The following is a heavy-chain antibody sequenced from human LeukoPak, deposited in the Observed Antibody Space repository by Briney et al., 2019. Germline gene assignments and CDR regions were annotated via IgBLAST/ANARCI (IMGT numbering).Heavy chain of an antibody. CDR1: GYTFTSYG. V-gene: IGHV1-18*01. D-gene: IGHD3-10*01. J-gene: IGHJ5*02. CDR2: ISAYNGNT. Sequence: AASVKVSCKASGYTFTSYGISWVRQAPGQGLEWMGWISAYNGNTNYAQKLQGRVTMTTDTSTSTAYMELRSLRSDDTAVYYCARDRGVRGVYNWFDPWGQGTLVTVSS. CDR3: ARDRGVRGVYNWFDP.